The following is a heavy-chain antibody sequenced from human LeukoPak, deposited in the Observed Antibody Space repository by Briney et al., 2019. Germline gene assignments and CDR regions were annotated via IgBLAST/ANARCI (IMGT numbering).Heavy chain of an antibody. J-gene: IGHJ3*02. V-gene: IGHV4-39*07. CDR1: GGSISSSSYY. Sequence: SETLSLTCTVSGGSISSSSYYWGWIRQPPGKGLEWIGSIYYSGSTYYNPSLKSRVTISVDTSKNQFSLKLSSVTAADTAVYYCARPKVVRGNDAFDIWGQGTMVTVSS. CDR2: IYYSGST. D-gene: IGHD3-10*01. CDR3: ARPKVVRGNDAFDI.